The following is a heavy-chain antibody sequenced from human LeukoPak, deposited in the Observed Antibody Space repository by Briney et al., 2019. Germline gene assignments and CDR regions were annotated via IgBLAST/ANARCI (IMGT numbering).Heavy chain of an antibody. J-gene: IGHJ5*02. CDR2: MDPDGRTI. CDR1: GITLSNYA. V-gene: IGHV3-74*01. CDR3: ISDLCGRDDQ. D-gene: IGHD1-1*01. Sequence: SGGSLRLSCVVSGITLSNYAMSWVRQAPGKGLEWVSRMDPDGRTIDYADSVKGRFTISRDNAKDTLYLQTSSLRDEDTAVYYRISDLCGRDDQWGRGTLVTVSS.